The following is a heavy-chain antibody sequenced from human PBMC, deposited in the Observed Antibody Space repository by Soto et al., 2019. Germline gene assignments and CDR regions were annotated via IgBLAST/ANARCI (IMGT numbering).Heavy chain of an antibody. CDR3: ARQVGGWAPWYFDY. Sequence: QVQLQESGPGLVKPSETLSLTYTVSGGSISSYYWSWIRQPPGKGLEWIGYIYYSGSTNYNPSLKSRVTISVDTSKNQFSLKLSSVTAADTAVYYCARQVGGWAPWYFDYWGQGTLVTVSS. CDR1: GGSISSYY. D-gene: IGHD6-19*01. V-gene: IGHV4-59*08. CDR2: IYYSGST. J-gene: IGHJ4*02.